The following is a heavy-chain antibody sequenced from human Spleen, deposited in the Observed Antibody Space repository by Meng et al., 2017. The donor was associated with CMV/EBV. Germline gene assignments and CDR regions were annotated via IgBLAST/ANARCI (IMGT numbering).Heavy chain of an antibody. CDR1: SGSLTDYF. J-gene: IGHJ4*02. Sequence: LALTCAVYSGSLTDYFWSWIRQSPEKGLEWIGDISHSGRTNYNPSLKSRVTISVDTSSNQFFLKVTSVTAADTAVYYCARGRTDFDSWGQGTLVTVSS. V-gene: IGHV4-34*01. CDR2: ISHSGRT. CDR3: ARGRTDFDS. D-gene: IGHD1-1*01.